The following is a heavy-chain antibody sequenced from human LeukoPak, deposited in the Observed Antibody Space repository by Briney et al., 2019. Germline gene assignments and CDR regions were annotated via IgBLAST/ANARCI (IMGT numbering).Heavy chain of an antibody. CDR1: GYTLTELS. J-gene: IGHJ6*02. CDR2: FDPEDGET. V-gene: IGHV1-24*01. CDR3: AISSPLGGSSAGYYYYYYGMDV. Sequence: ASVKVSCEVSGYTLTELSMHWVRQAPGKGLEWMGGFDPEDGETIYAQKFQGRVTMTEDTSTDTAYMELSSLRSEDTAVYYCAISSPLGGSSAGYYYYYYGMDVWGQGTTVTVSS. D-gene: IGHD6-6*01.